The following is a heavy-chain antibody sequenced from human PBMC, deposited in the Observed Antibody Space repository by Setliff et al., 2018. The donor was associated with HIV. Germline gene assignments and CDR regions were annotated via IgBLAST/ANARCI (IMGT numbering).Heavy chain of an antibody. V-gene: IGHV4-59*01. J-gene: IGHJ6*03. CDR3: ARADIVVVPAAISSIFYYYYYMDV. CDR1: GGSISSYY. D-gene: IGHD2-2*01. CDR2: IYYSGST. Sequence: PSETLSLTCPVSGGSISSYYWSWTRQPPGKGLEWIGYIYYSGSTNYNPSLTSRVTISVDTSKNQFSLKLSSVTAAGTAVYYCARADIVVVPAAISSIFYYYYYMDVWGKGTTVTVTS.